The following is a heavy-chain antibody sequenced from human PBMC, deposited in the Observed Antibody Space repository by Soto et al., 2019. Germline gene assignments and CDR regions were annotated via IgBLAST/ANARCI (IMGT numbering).Heavy chain of an antibody. Sequence: QVQVVESGGGVVQPGRSLRLSCAASGFTFSSYDMHWVRQAPGKGLEWVAVISYDGNYKYYADSVKGRFTISRDNSKNTLYLQMNSLSTEDTAVYYCAKDDVWGQGTTVTVSS. CDR3: AKDDV. CDR1: GFTFSSYD. V-gene: IGHV3-30*18. CDR2: ISYDGNYK. J-gene: IGHJ6*02.